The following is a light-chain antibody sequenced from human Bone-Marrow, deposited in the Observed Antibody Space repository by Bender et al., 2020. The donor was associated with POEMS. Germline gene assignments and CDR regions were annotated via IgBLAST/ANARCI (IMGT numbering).Light chain of an antibody. Sequence: QSALTQPASVSGSPGQSISISCTGSSSDVGNYNRVSWYQQHPGKAPKLIIYDVSKRPSGVSDRFCGSESGNTASLTISGLEAEDEANYQCCTYAGRNTGVRGGG. CDR3: CTYAGRNTGV. V-gene: IGLV2-23*02. CDR2: DVS. J-gene: IGLJ3*02. CDR1: SSDVGNYNR.